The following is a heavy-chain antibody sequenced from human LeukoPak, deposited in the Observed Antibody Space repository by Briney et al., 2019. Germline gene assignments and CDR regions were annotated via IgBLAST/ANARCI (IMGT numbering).Heavy chain of an antibody. D-gene: IGHD3-22*01. CDR3: AKGDLVVLSRNYFDY. Sequence: GGSLRLSCVASGFTFDDYGMSWVRQAPGKGLEWVSDINWNGGSTGYADSVKGRFTISRDNAKNSLYLQMNSLTAEDTAVYYCAKGDLVVLSRNYFDYWGQGTLVTVSS. CDR2: INWNGGST. J-gene: IGHJ4*02. CDR1: GFTFDDYG. V-gene: IGHV3-20*04.